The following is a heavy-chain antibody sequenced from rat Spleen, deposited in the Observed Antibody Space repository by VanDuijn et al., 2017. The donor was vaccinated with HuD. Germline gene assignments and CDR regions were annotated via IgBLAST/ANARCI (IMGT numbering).Heavy chain of an antibody. CDR3: TTREPGDY. Sequence: EVQLVESGGGLVQPGRSLKLSCAASGFTFSNYGMAWVRQAPTKGLEWVAYISTGGGSTYYRDSVKGRFTISRDNAKSTLYLQMDSLRSEDTATYYGTTREPGDYWGQGVMVTVSS. CDR1: GFTFSNYG. D-gene: IGHD1-4*01. J-gene: IGHJ2*01. CDR2: ISTGGGST. V-gene: IGHV5-27*01.